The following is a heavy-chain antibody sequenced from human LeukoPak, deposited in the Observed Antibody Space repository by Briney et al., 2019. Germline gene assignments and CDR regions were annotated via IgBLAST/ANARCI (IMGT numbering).Heavy chain of an antibody. CDR3: ARHGNHDSGYPSSLDF. CDR1: GASISSSSFY. CDR2: IFYSGST. J-gene: IGHJ4*02. D-gene: IGHD3-22*01. Sequence: YPSETLSLTCTVSGASISSSSFYWGWIRQPPGKGLEWIGSIFYSGSTYYTPSLKSRVTISVDTSKNQFSLRLSSVTAADTAVYYCARHGNHDSGYPSSLDFWGQGALVTVSS. V-gene: IGHV4-39*01.